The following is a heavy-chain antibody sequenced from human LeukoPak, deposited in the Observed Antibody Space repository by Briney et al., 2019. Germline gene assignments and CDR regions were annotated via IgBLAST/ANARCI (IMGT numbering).Heavy chain of an antibody. CDR3: ARNRMTTVTPRYYFEY. V-gene: IGHV1-18*01. Sequence: ASVKVSCKASGYTFTSYGISWVRQAPGQRLEWMGWISPYNGNTNYAQNLQGRITMTTDTSTSTAYMELMSLRSDDTAVYYCARNRMTTVTPRYYFEYWGQGTLVTVSS. D-gene: IGHD4-17*01. CDR2: ISPYNGNT. J-gene: IGHJ4*01. CDR1: GYTFTSYG.